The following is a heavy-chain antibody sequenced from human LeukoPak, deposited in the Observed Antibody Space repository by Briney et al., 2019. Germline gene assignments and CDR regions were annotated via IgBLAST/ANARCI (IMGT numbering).Heavy chain of an antibody. D-gene: IGHD1-26*01. V-gene: IGHV1-18*01. Sequence: ASVKVSCKASGYTFTSYGISWVRQAPGQGLEWMRWISAYNGNTNYAQKLQGRVTMTTDTSTSTAYMELRSLRSDDTAVYYCARERTELLPNGDAFDIWGQGTMVTVSS. CDR2: ISAYNGNT. CDR1: GYTFTSYG. J-gene: IGHJ3*02. CDR3: ARERTELLPNGDAFDI.